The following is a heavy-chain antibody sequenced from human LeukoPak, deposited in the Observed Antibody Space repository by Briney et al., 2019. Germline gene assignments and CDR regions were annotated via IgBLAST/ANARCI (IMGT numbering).Heavy chain of an antibody. J-gene: IGHJ3*02. V-gene: IGHV3-21*01. CDR2: ISFDSSYI. CDR3: VRDFPTVTTAGAFDI. D-gene: IGHD4-17*01. Sequence: GGSLRLSCAASGFTFSSYWMHWVRQAPGKGLEWVSSISFDSSYIYYADSVKGRFTISRDNAKNSLYLQMNSLRAEDTAVYYCVRDFPTVTTAGAFDIWGQGTMVTVSS. CDR1: GFTFSSYW.